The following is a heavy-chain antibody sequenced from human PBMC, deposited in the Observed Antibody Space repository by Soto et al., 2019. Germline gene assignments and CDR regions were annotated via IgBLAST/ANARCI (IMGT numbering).Heavy chain of an antibody. V-gene: IGHV3-15*01. Sequence: PGGALRLSCAASGFTFSNAWMSWVRQAPGKGLEWVGRIKSKNDGGTTDYAAPVKGRFTISRDDSKNTLHLQMNSLKTEDTAVYYCTTERYFDWLLGRVDPWGQGTLVTVSS. CDR1: GFTFSNAW. D-gene: IGHD3-9*01. CDR2: IKSKNDGGTT. J-gene: IGHJ5*02. CDR3: TTERYFDWLLGRVDP.